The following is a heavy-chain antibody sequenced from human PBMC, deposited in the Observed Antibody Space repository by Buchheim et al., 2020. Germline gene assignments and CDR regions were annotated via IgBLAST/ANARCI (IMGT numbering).Heavy chain of an antibody. V-gene: IGHV3-30-3*01. J-gene: IGHJ3*02. CDR2: ISYDGSNK. D-gene: IGHD2-15*01. CDR1: GFTFSSYA. CDR3: AREKVAAADDAFDI. Sequence: QVQLVESGGGVVQPGRSLRLSCAASGFTFSSYAMHWVRQAPGKGLEWVAVISYDGSNKYYADSVKGRFTISRDNSKNTLYLQMNSLRAEDTAVYYCAREKVAAADDAFDIWGQGT.